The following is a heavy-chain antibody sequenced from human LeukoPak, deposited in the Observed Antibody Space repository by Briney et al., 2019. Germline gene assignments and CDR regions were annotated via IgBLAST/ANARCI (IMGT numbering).Heavy chain of an antibody. V-gene: IGHV5-51*01. D-gene: IGHD5-18*01. CDR3: ARRGYSYSDFDF. CDR1: GYXXTXYW. J-gene: IGHJ4*02. Sequence: GYXXTXYWIGWVRQMPGKGLDWMGIIYPGDSDTRYSPSFRGQVTISADKSINTAYLQWSGLKASDTAMYYCARRGYSYSDFDFWGQGTLVTVSS. CDR2: IYPGDSDT.